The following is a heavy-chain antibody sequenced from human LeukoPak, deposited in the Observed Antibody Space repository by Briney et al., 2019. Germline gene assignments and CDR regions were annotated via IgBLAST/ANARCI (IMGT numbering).Heavy chain of an antibody. CDR3: ARALGV. CDR1: GFTFSTYW. Sequence: PGGSLRISCAASGFTFSTYWMHWVRQAPGKGLEWVANIKQDGTEKYYVDSVRGRFTISRDNAKNSLYLQMNSLRAEDTALYYCARALGVWGQGTTVTVSS. J-gene: IGHJ6*02. CDR2: IKQDGTEK. V-gene: IGHV3-7*03.